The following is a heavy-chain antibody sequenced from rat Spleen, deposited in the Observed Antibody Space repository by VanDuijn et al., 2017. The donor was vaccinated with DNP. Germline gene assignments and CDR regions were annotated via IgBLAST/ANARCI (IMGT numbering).Heavy chain of an antibody. CDR3: ARWGGDYFDY. V-gene: IGHV5-22*01. Sequence: EVQLVESGGGLVQPGRSMKLSCAASGFTFSSFYMAWVRQAPTEGLECVAYISYHGGSTYYGDSVKGRFTISRDNAKTTLYLQMNSLRSEDMATYYCARWGGDYFDYWGQGVMVTVSS. CDR2: ISYHGGST. J-gene: IGHJ2*01. CDR1: GFTFSSFY.